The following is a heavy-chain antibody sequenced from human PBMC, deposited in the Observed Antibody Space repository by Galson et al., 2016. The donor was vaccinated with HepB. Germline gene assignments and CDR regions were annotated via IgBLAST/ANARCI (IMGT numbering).Heavy chain of an antibody. Sequence: SLRLSCAASTFTFSDYSMNWVRQAPGKGLEWVSFISGRSSYIYYADSVEGRFTVSRDNAKNSLYLQMNSLRAEDTAVYYCARVSPADYYYYMDVWGQGTTVTVSS. CDR2: ISGRSSYI. V-gene: IGHV3-21*01. J-gene: IGHJ6*03. CDR1: TFTFSDYS. CDR3: ARVSPADYYYYMDV.